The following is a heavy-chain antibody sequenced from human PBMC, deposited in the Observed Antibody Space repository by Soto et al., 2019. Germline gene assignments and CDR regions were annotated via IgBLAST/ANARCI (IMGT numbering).Heavy chain of an antibody. D-gene: IGHD1-1*01. CDR3: APAYKNNWFHDGFDS. J-gene: IGHJ3*02. Sequence: QITLKESGPTLVKPTQTLTLTCTFSGFSLSTSGLGVGWIRQPPGKALEWLGIIYWYDDKPYSQSLRSRFTINKDTSKNQVFLTMTNMDPVDTATYYCAPAYKNNWFHDGFDSWGQGTMVTVSS. CDR2: IYWYDDK. CDR1: GFSLSTSGLG. V-gene: IGHV2-5*01.